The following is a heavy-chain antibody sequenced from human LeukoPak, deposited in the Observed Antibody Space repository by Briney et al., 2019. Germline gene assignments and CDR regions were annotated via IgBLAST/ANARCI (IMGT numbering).Heavy chain of an antibody. CDR1: GGSISSYY. Sequence: SETLSLTCTVSGGSISSYYWSWIRQPPGKGLEWIGYIYYSGSTNYNPSLKSRVTISVDTSKNQFSLKLSSVTAADTAVYYCASGGYYDFWSGYWTNFDYWGQGTLVTVSS. CDR3: ASGGYYDFWSGYWTNFDY. J-gene: IGHJ4*02. CDR2: IYYSGST. V-gene: IGHV4-59*01. D-gene: IGHD3-3*01.